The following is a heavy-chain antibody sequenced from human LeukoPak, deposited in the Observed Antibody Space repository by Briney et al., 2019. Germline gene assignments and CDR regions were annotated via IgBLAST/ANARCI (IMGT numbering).Heavy chain of an antibody. CDR3: AKDDDWLRFEH. CDR2: ISGSGGRT. Sequence: PGGSLRLSCAASGFTFSSHGMNWVRQAPGKGLEWVSGISGSGGRTYYADSVKGRFTISRDNSNHMLYLQVNSLIAEDTAIYYCAKDDDWLRFEHWGRGTPVSVSS. CDR1: GFTFSSHG. D-gene: IGHD5-12*01. V-gene: IGHV3-23*01. J-gene: IGHJ4*02.